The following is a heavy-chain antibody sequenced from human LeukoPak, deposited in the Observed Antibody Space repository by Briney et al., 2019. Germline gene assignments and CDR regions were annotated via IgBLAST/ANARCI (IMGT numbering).Heavy chain of an antibody. CDR1: GFSLSTSGMR. D-gene: IGHD6-6*01. CDR2: IDWDDDK. CDR3: ARIGAARPYYYYGMDV. V-gene: IGHV2-70*04. J-gene: IGHJ6*02. Sequence: SGPTLVNPTQTLTLTCTFSGFSLSTSGMRVSWIRQPPGKALEWLARIDWDDDKYYSTSLKTRLTISKDTSKNQVVLTMTNMDPVDTATYYCARIGAARPYYYYGMDVWGQGTTVTVSS.